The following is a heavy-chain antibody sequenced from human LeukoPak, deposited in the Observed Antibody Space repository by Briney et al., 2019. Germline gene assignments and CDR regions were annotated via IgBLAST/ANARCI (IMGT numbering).Heavy chain of an antibody. Sequence: TGGSLRLSCAASGFTFSSYSMNWVRQAPGKGLEWVSVIYSGGSTYYADSVKGRFTISRDNSKNTLYLQMNSLRAEDTAVYYCAKDPSIAARPYYFDYWGQGTLVTVSS. CDR1: GFTFSSYS. CDR2: IYSGGST. CDR3: AKDPSIAARPYYFDY. D-gene: IGHD6-6*01. J-gene: IGHJ4*02. V-gene: IGHV3-23*03.